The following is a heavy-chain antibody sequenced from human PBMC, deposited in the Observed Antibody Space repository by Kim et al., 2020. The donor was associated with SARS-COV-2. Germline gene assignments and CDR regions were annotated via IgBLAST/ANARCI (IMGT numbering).Heavy chain of an antibody. J-gene: IGHJ4*02. CDR1: GGTFSSYA. Sequence: SVKVSCKASGGTFSSYAISWVRQAPGQGLEWMGGIIPIFGTANYAQKFQGRVTITADESTSTAYMELSSLRSEDTAVYYCAREGGGYSGYDSPHFDYWGQGTLVTVSS. D-gene: IGHD5-12*01. CDR3: AREGGGYSGYDSPHFDY. V-gene: IGHV1-69*13. CDR2: IIPIFGTA.